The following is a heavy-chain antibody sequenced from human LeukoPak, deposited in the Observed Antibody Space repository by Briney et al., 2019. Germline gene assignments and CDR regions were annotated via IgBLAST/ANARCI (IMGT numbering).Heavy chain of an antibody. J-gene: IGHJ4*02. V-gene: IGHV4-39*01. CDR3: ARHWTLTSCM. CDR1: GGSISSGSYY. D-gene: IGHD2-8*01. Sequence: PSETLSLTCTVSGGSISSGSYYWGWVRQPPGKGLEWIANIYYSGASYFNPSLKSRVSISVDTSKNQFSLTLKSVTAADTATYYCARHWTLTSCMWGQGSLVTVS. CDR2: IYYSGAS.